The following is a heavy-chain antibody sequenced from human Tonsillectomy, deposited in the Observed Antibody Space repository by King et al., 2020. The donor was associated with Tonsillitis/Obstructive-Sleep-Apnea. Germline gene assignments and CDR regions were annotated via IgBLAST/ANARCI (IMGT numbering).Heavy chain of an antibody. V-gene: IGHV3-23*04. CDR2: ISGSAGST. Sequence: VQLVESGGGLEQPGGSLRLSCAASGFTFSIYAMGWVRQAPGKGLEWVSVISGSAGSTYYADSVKGRFYISRDNSKNTVYLQMTSLRAEDTAVYYCAKTRDWYFDVWGRGTLVTVSS. CDR1: GFTFSIYA. J-gene: IGHJ2*01. CDR3: AKTRDWYFDV.